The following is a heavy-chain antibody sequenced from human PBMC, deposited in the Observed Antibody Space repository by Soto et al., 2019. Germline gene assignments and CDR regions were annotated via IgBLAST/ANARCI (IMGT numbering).Heavy chain of an antibody. CDR1: GGSISSSGCY. CDR3: AGGDYYHSSGYYFYYYTMDV. D-gene: IGHD3-22*01. V-gene: IGHV4-39*01. J-gene: IGHJ6*02. Sequence: SETMSVTCPVSGGSISSSGCYWGWIRQPPGKGLEWIGNVYYGGSTYYNPSLKSRVTISVETSKSQFSLKLSSVTAADTAVYYCAGGDYYHSSGYYFYYYTMDVWGQGTTVTVSS. CDR2: VYYGGST.